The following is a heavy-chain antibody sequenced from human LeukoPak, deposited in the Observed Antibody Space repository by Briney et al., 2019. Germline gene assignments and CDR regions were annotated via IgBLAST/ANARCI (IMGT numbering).Heavy chain of an antibody. J-gene: IGHJ3*02. D-gene: IGHD3-22*01. Sequence: PSETLSLTCAVYGGSFSGYYWSWLRQPPGKGLEWIGEINHSGSTNYNPSLKSRVTISVDTSKNQFSLKLSSVTAADTAVYYCARELLLDYYDSSGYAFDIWGQGTMVTVSS. CDR2: INHSGST. CDR1: GGSFSGYY. CDR3: ARELLLDYYDSSGYAFDI. V-gene: IGHV4-34*01.